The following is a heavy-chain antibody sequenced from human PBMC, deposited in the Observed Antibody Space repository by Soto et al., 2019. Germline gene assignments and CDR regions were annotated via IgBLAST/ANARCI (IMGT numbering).Heavy chain of an antibody. CDR1: GGTFSSYA. V-gene: IGHV1-69*12. D-gene: IGHD3-10*01. CDR3: ARGGDYGSGKEGWFDP. J-gene: IGHJ5*02. CDR2: IIPIFGTA. Sequence: QVQLVQSGAEVKKPGSSVKVSCKAPGGTFSSYAISWVRQAPGQGLEWMGGIIPIFGTANYAQKFQGRVTITADESTSTAYMELSSLRSEDTAVYYCARGGDYGSGKEGWFDPWGQGTLVTVSS.